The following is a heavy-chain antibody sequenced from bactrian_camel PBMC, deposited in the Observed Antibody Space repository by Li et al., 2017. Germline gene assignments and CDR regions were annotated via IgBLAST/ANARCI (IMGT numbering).Heavy chain of an antibody. Sequence: DVQLVESGGGLVQPGGSLSVSCVTSGFTFSTYAMSWVRQAPGKGLEWVSAINKDGGTTHYAGSVKGRFTISRDNAKSTLYLQLNSLKTVDMAMYFCTKTNGSSWPGSFGNWGQGTQVTVS. V-gene: IGHV3S40*01. D-gene: IGHD6*01. CDR1: GFTFSTYA. CDR2: INKDGGTT. J-gene: IGHJ6*01. CDR3: TKTNGSSWPGSFGN.